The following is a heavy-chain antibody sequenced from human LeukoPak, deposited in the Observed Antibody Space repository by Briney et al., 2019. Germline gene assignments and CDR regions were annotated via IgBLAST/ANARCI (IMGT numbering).Heavy chain of an antibody. CDR2: ISYDGSNK. D-gene: IGHD2-15*01. CDR3: AKDGRYCSGGSCSNWFDP. Sequence: GGSLRLSCAASGFTFSSYGMHWVRQAPGKGLEWVAVISYDGSNKYYADSVKGRFTISRGNSKNTLYLQMNSLRAEDTAVYYCAKDGRYCSGGSCSNWFDPWGQGTLVTVSS. J-gene: IGHJ5*02. CDR1: GFTFSSYG. V-gene: IGHV3-30*18.